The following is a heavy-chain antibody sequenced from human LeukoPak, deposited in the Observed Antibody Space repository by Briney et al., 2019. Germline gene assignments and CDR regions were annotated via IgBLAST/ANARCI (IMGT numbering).Heavy chain of an antibody. J-gene: IGHJ5*02. CDR3: ASFSWGSGTYTHEGIWSWFDP. V-gene: IGHV4-59*08. CDR2: INNIGNT. CDR1: GASISSYY. D-gene: IGHD3-10*01. Sequence: PSETLSLTCTVSGASISSYYWTWIRQPPGKGLEWIGYINNIGNTNYYPPLKSRVTISVDTSKNQFSLKLSSVTAADTAVYYCASFSWGSGTYTHEGIWSWFDPWGQGTLVTVSS.